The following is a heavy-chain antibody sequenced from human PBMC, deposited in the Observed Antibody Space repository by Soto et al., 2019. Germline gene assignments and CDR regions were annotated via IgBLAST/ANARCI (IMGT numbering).Heavy chain of an antibody. D-gene: IGHD3-22*01. CDR3: ARLDSRGFFDS. J-gene: IGHJ4*02. Sequence: SETLSLTCTVSGVSSNNYCLSWVRQPPGKGLEWIGYVYYSGSTDYSPSLKSRITISVDTSKTQFSLKLSSVTAADTAVYYCARLDSRGFFDSWGQGTLVTVSS. CDR2: VYYSGST. V-gene: IGHV4-59*08. CDR1: GVSSNNYC.